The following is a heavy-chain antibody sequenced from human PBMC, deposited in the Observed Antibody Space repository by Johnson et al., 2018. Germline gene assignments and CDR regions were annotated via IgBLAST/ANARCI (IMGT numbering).Heavy chain of an antibody. CDR3: ARRSYYYGSGNYPLLD. D-gene: IGHD3-10*01. J-gene: IGHJ4*02. Sequence: QVQLVESGAEVKKPGSSXKVSCKASGGTFSSYTISWVRQAPGQGLEWMGRIIPILGIANYAQKFQGRVTITADESTSTAYMELSSLRSEDTAVYYCARRSYYYGSGNYPLLDWGQGTLVTVSS. V-gene: IGHV1-69*09. CDR2: IIPILGIA. CDR1: GGTFSSYT.